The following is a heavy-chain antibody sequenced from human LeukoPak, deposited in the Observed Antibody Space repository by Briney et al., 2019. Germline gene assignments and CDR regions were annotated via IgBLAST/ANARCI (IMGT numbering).Heavy chain of an antibody. J-gene: IGHJ4*02. V-gene: IGHV1-46*01. Sequence: ASVKVSCKASGYTFTSYYMHWVRQAPGQGLEWMGIINPSGGSTSYAQKFQGRVTITADESTSTAYMELSSLRSEDTAVYYCARDPSRAPYSSGQGFDYWGQGTLVTVSS. CDR1: GYTFTSYY. D-gene: IGHD6-19*01. CDR3: ARDPSRAPYSSGQGFDY. CDR2: INPSGGST.